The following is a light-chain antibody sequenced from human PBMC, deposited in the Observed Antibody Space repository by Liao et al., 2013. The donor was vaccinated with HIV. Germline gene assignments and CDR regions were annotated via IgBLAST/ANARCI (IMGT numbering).Light chain of an antibody. CDR1: NIGSKS. J-gene: IGLJ2*01. CDR3: QVWDNNHDHLGVV. CDR2: YDS. V-gene: IGLV3-21*01. Sequence: SYEMTQPPSVSVAPGKTARITCGGNNIGSKSVHWYQQKPGQAPVLVISYDSDRPSGIPERFSGSNSGNTATLTISRVEAGDEADYYCQVWDNNHDHLGVVFGGGTKLTVL.